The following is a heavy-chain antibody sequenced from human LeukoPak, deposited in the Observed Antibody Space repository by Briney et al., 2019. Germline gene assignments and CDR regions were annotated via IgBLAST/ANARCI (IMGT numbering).Heavy chain of an antibody. Sequence: SVKVSCKASGGTFSSYAFSWVRQAPGQGLEWMGGIIPIVGTTNYAQMFQGRVTITADESTSTAYMELSSLRSEDTAVYYCARGGYYYDSSGYSHLPDYWGQGTLVTVSA. V-gene: IGHV1-69*13. D-gene: IGHD3-22*01. J-gene: IGHJ4*02. CDR3: ARGGYYYDSSGYSHLPDY. CDR2: IIPIVGTT. CDR1: GGTFSSYA.